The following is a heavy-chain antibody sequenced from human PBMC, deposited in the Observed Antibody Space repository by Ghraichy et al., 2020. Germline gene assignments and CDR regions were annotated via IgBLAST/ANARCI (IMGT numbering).Heavy chain of an antibody. J-gene: IGHJ6*02. Sequence: GGSLRLSCAASGFTFSSYAMSWVRQAPGKGLEWVSAISGSGGSTYYADSVKGRFTISRDNSKNTLYLQMNSLRAEDTAVYYCAKDMTMVRGVMAGMDVWGQGTTVTVSS. CDR2: ISGSGGST. V-gene: IGHV3-23*01. CDR3: AKDMTMVRGVMAGMDV. CDR1: GFTFSSYA. D-gene: IGHD3-10*01.